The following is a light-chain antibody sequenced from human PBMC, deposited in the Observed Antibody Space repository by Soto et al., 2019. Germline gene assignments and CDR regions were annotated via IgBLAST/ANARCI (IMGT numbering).Light chain of an antibody. CDR3: AAWDDSLNGYV. Sequence: QSVLTQPPSVSGTPGQSVTISCSGSTSNIGSKTVSWYQQLPGTAPKRLIYSNNQRPSGGPDRISGSKSGTSAALAISGLQSEDEADYYCAAWDDSLNGYVFGAGTKLTVL. CDR1: TSNIGSKT. J-gene: IGLJ1*01. CDR2: SNN. V-gene: IGLV1-44*01.